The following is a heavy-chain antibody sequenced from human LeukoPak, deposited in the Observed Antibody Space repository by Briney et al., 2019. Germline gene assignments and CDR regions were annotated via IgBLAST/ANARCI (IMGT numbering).Heavy chain of an antibody. CDR2: MYYSGST. CDR1: GGSISSYY. V-gene: IGHV4-59*01. D-gene: IGHD3-10*01. CDR3: AGTSTYYYASGMPPKVIYFDY. J-gene: IGHJ4*02. Sequence: SETLSLTCTVSGGSISSYYWSWIRQPPGKGLEWIAYMYYSGSTNYNPSLKSRVTISVDTSKNQFSLKLSSVTAADTAVYYCAGTSTYYYASGMPPKVIYFDYWGQGTLVTVSS.